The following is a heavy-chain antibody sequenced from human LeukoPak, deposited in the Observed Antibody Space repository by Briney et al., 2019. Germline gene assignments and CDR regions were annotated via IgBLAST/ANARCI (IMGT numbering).Heavy chain of an antibody. Sequence: ASVKVSCKASGGSFSSYAISWVRQAPGQGLEWMGGIIPIFGTANYAQKFQGRVTITTDESTSTAYMELSSLRSEDTAVYYSASGPGYSSSSDYYYYMDVWGKGTTVTVSS. CDR1: GGSFSSYA. V-gene: IGHV1-69*05. J-gene: IGHJ6*03. CDR2: IIPIFGTA. CDR3: ASGPGYSSSSDYYYYMDV. D-gene: IGHD6-6*01.